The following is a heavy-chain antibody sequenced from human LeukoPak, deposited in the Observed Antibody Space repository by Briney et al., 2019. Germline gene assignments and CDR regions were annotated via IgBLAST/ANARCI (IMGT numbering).Heavy chain of an antibody. J-gene: IGHJ4*02. CDR1: GGSISSSSYY. V-gene: IGHV4-39*07. D-gene: IGHD3-22*01. Sequence: PSETLSLTCTVSGGSISSSSYYWGWIRQPPGKGLEWIGSIYYSGSTYYNPSLKSRVTISVDTSKNQFSLKLSSVTAADTAVYYCARAGQSHYDSSGPVDYWGQGTLVTVSS. CDR2: IYYSGST. CDR3: ARAGQSHYDSSGPVDY.